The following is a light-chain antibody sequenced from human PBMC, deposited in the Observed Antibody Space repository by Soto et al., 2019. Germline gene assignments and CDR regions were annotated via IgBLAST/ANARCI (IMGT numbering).Light chain of an antibody. J-gene: IGKJ1*01. CDR3: QQYNAWPRT. Sequence: IQLTQSPSSLSTSVRDRVTITCRASQGISSYLAWYQQKPGKAPKLLICAASTLQSGVPSRFSGSGSGTDFTLTISSLQPEDFAVYYCQQYNAWPRTFGQGTKVDIK. CDR2: AAS. CDR1: QGISSY. V-gene: IGKV1-9*01.